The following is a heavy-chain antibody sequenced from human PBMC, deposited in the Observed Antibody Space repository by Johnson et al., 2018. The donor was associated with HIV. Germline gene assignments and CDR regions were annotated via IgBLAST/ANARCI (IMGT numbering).Heavy chain of an antibody. J-gene: IGHJ3*02. D-gene: IGHD3-9*01. CDR1: GFTFSTSG. Sequence: QVQLVESGGGVVQPGGSLRLSCAASGFTFSTSGMHWVRQAPGKGLEWVAVMWYDGSNKYYADSVKGRFPISRDNSKNTLYLQMNSLRAEDTTVYYCASPSSRYFDWSRGAFDIWGQGTMVTVSS. V-gene: IGHV3-33*01. CDR3: ASPSSRYFDWSRGAFDI. CDR2: MWYDGSNK.